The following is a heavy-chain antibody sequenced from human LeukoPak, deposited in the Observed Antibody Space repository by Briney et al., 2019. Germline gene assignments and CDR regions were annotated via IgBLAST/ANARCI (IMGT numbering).Heavy chain of an antibody. CDR1: GFRFSDSD. CDR2: ISGSSGTT. J-gene: IGHJ4*02. V-gene: IGHV3-48*02. D-gene: IGHD4-23*01. CDR3: VGFGVYGGL. Sequence: VGSLRLSSADPGFRFSDSDMHSVRQGIGKGLDWVAYISGSSGTTHYADSVRGRFTISRDTVPRSLYLQMKRPGDEDTAVYYCVGFGVYGGLWGQGTVVTV.